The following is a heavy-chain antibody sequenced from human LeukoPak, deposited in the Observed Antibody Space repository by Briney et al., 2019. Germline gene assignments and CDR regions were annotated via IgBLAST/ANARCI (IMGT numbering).Heavy chain of an antibody. J-gene: IGHJ6*02. CDR2: INPSGGST. Sequence: ASVKVPCKASGYTFTSYYMHWVRQAPGQGLEWMGIINPSGGSTSYAQKFQGRVTMTRDTSTSTVYMELSSLRSEDTAVYYCARGGIPAAIPSYYGMDVWGQGTTVTVSS. CDR1: GYTFTSYY. V-gene: IGHV1-46*01. D-gene: IGHD2-2*02. CDR3: ARGGIPAAIPSYYGMDV.